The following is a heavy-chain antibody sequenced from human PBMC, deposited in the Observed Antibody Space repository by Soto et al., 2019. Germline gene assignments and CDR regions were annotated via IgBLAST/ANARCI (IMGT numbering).Heavy chain of an antibody. CDR1: GGSISSGGYS. J-gene: IGHJ4*02. CDR3: ASAGGLGAVAADY. CDR2: IYHSGST. Sequence: QLQLQESGSGLVKPSQTLSLTCTVSGGSISSGGYSWSWIRQPPGKGLEWIGYIYHSGSTYYNPSLKSRVTISVDSSKNQFSRRLSSVTAADTAVYYCASAGGLGAVAADYWGQGTLVTVSS. V-gene: IGHV4-30-2*01. D-gene: IGHD6-19*01.